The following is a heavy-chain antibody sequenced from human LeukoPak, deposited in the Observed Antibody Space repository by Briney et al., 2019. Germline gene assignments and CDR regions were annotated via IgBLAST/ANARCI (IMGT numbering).Heavy chain of an antibody. CDR3: ARLAAGTWSYDY. V-gene: IGHV4-39*02. Sequence: SETLSLTCTVSGGSISSGNYYWGWIRQPPGKGLDWIASIHYSGTTYYNPSLKSRVTISVDTSKNHFSLKLSSVTAADTAVYYCARLAAGTWSYDYWGQGSLVTVSS. J-gene: IGHJ4*02. CDR1: GGSISSGNYY. D-gene: IGHD6-25*01. CDR2: IHYSGTT.